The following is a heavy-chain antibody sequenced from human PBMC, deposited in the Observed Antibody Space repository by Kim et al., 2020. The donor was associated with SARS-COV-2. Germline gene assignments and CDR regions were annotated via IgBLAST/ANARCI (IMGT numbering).Heavy chain of an antibody. Sequence: ADSVKGRFTISRDNAKNSLYLQMNSLRAEDTALYYCAKETYYGSGSYYDYWGQGTLVTVSS. J-gene: IGHJ4*02. D-gene: IGHD3-10*01. V-gene: IGHV3-9*01. CDR3: AKETYYGSGSYYDY.